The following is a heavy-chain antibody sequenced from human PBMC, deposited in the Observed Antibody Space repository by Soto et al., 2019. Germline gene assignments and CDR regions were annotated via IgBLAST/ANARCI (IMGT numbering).Heavy chain of an antibody. CDR1: GDSISSSSCF. CDR3: ARHLGEGYFDY. V-gene: IGHV4-39*01. J-gene: IGHJ4*02. CDR2: IYYSGST. Sequence: LEILSLTCTVSGDSISSSSCFWGWVRQPPGKGLEWIGSIYYSGSTYYNPSLKSRVTISVDTSKNHFSLKLSSVTAADTAVYYCARHLGEGYFDYWGQGTLVTVSS.